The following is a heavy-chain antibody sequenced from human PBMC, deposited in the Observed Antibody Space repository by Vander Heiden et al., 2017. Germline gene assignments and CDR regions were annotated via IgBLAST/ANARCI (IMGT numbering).Heavy chain of an antibody. CDR1: GFTFSSYA. Sequence: EVQLLESGGGLVQPGGSLRLSCAASGFTFSSYAMSWVRQARGKGLEWVSAISGSGGSTYYADSVKGRFTISRDNSKNTLYLQMNSLRAEDTAVYYCAKDSVDYYDSSGPMGDAFDIWGQGTMVTVSS. CDR3: AKDSVDYYDSSGPMGDAFDI. J-gene: IGHJ3*02. CDR2: ISGSGGST. D-gene: IGHD3-22*01. V-gene: IGHV3-23*01.